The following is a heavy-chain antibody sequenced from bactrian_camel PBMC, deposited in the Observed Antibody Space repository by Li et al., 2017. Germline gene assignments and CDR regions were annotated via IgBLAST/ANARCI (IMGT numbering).Heavy chain of an antibody. CDR1: GFVFENYI. J-gene: IGHJ4*01. CDR2: IDSDGSIT. Sequence: VQLVESGGGSVQPGGSLTVSCEASGFVFENYIMGWVRQTPGGEREGVAAIDSDGSITTYADSVRGRSTISKDNAKNTLYLQMNSLKPEDTAMYYCAADSRWVCYSASWSEYHYWGQGTQVTVSS. V-gene: IGHV3S42*01. D-gene: IGHD1*01. CDR3: AADSRWVCYSASWSEYHY.